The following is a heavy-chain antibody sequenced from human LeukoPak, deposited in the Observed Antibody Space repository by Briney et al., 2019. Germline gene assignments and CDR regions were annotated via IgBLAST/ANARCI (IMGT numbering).Heavy chain of an antibody. CDR3: AKSRDTYALFDY. CDR1: GFTFNDYY. CDR2: IKQDGSEK. J-gene: IGHJ4*02. D-gene: IGHD2-2*01. Sequence: PGGSLRLSCAASGFTFNDYYMSWIRQAPGKGLGWVANIKQDGSEKYYVDSVKGRFTISRDNAKNSLYLQMNSLRAEDTAVYYCAKSRDTYALFDYWGQGTLVTVSS. V-gene: IGHV3-7*01.